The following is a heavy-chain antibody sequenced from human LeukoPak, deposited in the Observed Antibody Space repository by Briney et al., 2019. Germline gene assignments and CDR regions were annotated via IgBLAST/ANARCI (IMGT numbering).Heavy chain of an antibody. J-gene: IGHJ4*02. CDR1: GGSISSYY. CDR2: IYDSGST. D-gene: IGHD1-26*01. CDR3: ARHMYSGRYYGIDY. V-gene: IGHV4-59*08. Sequence: PSETLSLTCTVSGGSISSYYWSWIRQSPGKGLEWIGYIYDSGSTNYNPSLKSRVTISMDTSKNQFSLKLSSVTAADTAVYYCARHMYSGRYYGIDYWGQGTLVTVSS.